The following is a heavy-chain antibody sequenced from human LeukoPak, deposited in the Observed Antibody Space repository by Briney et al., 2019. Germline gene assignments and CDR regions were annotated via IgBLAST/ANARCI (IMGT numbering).Heavy chain of an antibody. D-gene: IGHD3-10*01. CDR1: GFSFSSSG. J-gene: IGHJ6*03. V-gene: IGHV3-30*02. Sequence: GGSLRLSCAASGFSFSSSGMHWVRQAPGKGPGWVAFTRFDDSYKAYGDSVKGRFTISRDNSKNTLYLQMDSLRAEDTAVYYCAKLRGDSGSYYYYYYMDVWGKGTTVTISS. CDR3: AKLRGDSGSYYYYYYMDV. CDR2: TRFDDSYK.